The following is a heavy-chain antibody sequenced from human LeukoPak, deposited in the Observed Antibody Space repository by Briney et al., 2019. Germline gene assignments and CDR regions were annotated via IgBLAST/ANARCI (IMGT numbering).Heavy chain of an antibody. CDR3: AKDPYYGSGSYYDY. J-gene: IGHJ4*02. CDR2: ISGSGGST. CDR1: GFTFSSYA. D-gene: IGHD3-10*01. Sequence: PGGSLRLSCAASGFTFSSYAMSWVRQAPGKGLEWVSAISGSGGSTYYADSVKGRFTISRDNAKNTLYLQMNSLRAEDTAVYYCAKDPYYGSGSYYDYWGQGTLGTVSS. V-gene: IGHV3-23*01.